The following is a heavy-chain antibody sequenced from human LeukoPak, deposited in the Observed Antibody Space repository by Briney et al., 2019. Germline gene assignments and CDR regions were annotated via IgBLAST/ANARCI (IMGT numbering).Heavy chain of an antibody. V-gene: IGHV1-69*13. CDR3: ATHSSSWTESYYGMDV. D-gene: IGHD6-13*01. J-gene: IGHJ6*02. Sequence: ASVKVSCKASGYTFTSYGISWVRQAPGQGLEWMGGIIPIFGTANYAQKFQGRVTITADESTSTAYMELSSLRSEDTAVYYCATHSSSWTESYYGMDVWGQGTTVTVSS. CDR2: IIPIFGTA. CDR1: GYTFTSYG.